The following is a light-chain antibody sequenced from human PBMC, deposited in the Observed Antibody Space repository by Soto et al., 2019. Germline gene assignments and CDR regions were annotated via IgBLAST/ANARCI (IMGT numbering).Light chain of an antibody. Sequence: DIQMTQSPSSLSASVGDRVTITCRASQGISSYLAWYQQKPGKVPKLLIYSASTLPSGVPSRFSGSGSGTDFTLTISSLQPEDVATYYCQKYNSVPRTFGGGTKVEIK. CDR3: QKYNSVPRT. CDR2: SAS. V-gene: IGKV1-27*01. J-gene: IGKJ4*01. CDR1: QGISSY.